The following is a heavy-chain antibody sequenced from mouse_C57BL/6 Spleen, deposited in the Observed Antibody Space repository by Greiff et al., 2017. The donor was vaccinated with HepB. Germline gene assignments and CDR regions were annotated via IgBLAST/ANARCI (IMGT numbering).Heavy chain of an antibody. V-gene: IGHV2-5*01. CDR2: IWRGGST. CDR1: GFSLTSYG. Sequence: VQVVESGPGLVQPSQSLSITCTVSGFSLTSYGVHWVRQSPGKGLEWLGVIWRGGSTDYNAAFMSRLSITKDNSKSQVFFKMNSLQADDTAIYYCAKEAIYYDYDGGFDYWGQGTTLTVSS. CDR3: AKEAIYYDYDGGFDY. J-gene: IGHJ2*01. D-gene: IGHD2-4*01.